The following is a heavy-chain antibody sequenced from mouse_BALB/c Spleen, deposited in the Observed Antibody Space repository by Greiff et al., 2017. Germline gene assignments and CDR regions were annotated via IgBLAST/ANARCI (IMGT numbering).Heavy chain of an antibody. J-gene: IGHJ2*01. CDR3: ARVGLLRLLGY. D-gene: IGHD1-2*01. V-gene: IGHV5-6-3*01. CDR2: INSNGGST. CDR1: GFTFSSYG. Sequence: EVKLQESGGGLVQPGGSLKLSCAASGFTFSSYGMSWVRQTPDKRLELVATINSNGGSTYYPDSVKGRFTISRDNAKNTLYLQMSSLKSEDTAMYYCARVGLLRLLGYWGQGTTLTVSS.